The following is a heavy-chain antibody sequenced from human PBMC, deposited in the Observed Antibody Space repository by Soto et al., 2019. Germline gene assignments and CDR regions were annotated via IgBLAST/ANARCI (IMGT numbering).Heavy chain of an antibody. J-gene: IGHJ6*02. CDR2: LYYTGST. CDR1: GGSISDFY. CDR3: ARGGGYDFRSSQAPPIDV. V-gene: IGHV4-59*01. D-gene: IGHD3-3*01. Sequence: PSETLSLTCNVSGGSISDFYWSWIRQSPGKRLEWIGYLYYTGSTNYNPALKSRVTISLDTSKNQFSLQVRSVTAADTAVSYCARGGGYDFRSSQAPPIDVWGQGTTVTVSS.